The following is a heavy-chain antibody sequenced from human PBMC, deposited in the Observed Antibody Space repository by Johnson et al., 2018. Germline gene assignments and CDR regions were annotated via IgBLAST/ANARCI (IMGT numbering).Heavy chain of an antibody. CDR3: ARSMTTVTIDAFDI. V-gene: IGHV3-30-3*01. CDR2: ISYDGSNK. J-gene: IGHJ3*02. Sequence: QVQLVESGGGVVQPGRSLRLSCAASGFTFSSYAMHWVRQAPGKGLEWVAVISYDGSNKYYADSVKGRFTISRDNSKNTLYLQMNSLGAEDKAVYYCARSMTTVTIDAFDIGGQGTMVTVSS. D-gene: IGHD4-17*01. CDR1: GFTFSSYA.